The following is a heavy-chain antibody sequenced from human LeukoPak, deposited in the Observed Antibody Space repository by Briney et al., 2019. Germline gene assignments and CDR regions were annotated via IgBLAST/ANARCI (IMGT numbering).Heavy chain of an antibody. CDR1: GYSFTSYW. CDR2: IYPGDSDT. V-gene: IGHV5-51*01. CDR3: ATRGYSGFPDEQGFGWFDP. J-gene: IGHJ5*02. Sequence: GESLKISCKGSGYSFTSYWIGWVRQMPGKGLEWMGIIYPGDSDTRYSPSFQGQVTISADKSISTAYLQWSSLKASDTAMYYCATRGYSGFPDEQGFGWFDPWGQGTLVTVSS. D-gene: IGHD5-12*01.